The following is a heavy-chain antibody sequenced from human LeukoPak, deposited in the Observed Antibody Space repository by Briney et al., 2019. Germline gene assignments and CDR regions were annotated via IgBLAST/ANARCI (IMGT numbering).Heavy chain of an antibody. D-gene: IGHD6-6*01. CDR1: IHTFSNYA. J-gene: IGHJ4*02. CDR3: AKAIHSSSSGVVDY. CDR2: IRYDGSNK. V-gene: IGHV3-30*02. Sequence: GGSLRLSCAFSIHTFSNYAMHWVRQAPGKGLEWVTFIRYDGSNKYYAESVKGRFTISRDNSKNTLYLQMSSLRAEDTAVYYCAKAIHSSSSGVVDYWGQGTLVTVSS.